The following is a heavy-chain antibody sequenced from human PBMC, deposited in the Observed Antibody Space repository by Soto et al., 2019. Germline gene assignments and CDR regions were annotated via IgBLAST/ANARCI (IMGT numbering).Heavy chain of an antibody. Sequence: GGSLRLSCAASGFTFSSYSMNWVRQAPGKGLEWVSSISSSSSYIYYADSVKGRFTISRENAKNSLYLQMNSLRAEDTAVYYCARYGAGQPCNYFGQGTLVTVCS. V-gene: IGHV3-21*01. D-gene: IGHD2-2*01. CDR3: ARYGAGQPCNY. J-gene: IGHJ4*02. CDR2: ISSSSSYI. CDR1: GFTFSSYS.